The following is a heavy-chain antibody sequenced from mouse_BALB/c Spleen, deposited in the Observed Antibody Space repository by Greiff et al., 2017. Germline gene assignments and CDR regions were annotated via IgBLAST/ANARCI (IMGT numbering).Heavy chain of an antibody. CDR1: GYSITSDYA. D-gene: IGHD1-1*01. CDR3: ARRGPITTVVATNWYFDV. V-gene: IGHV3-2*02. CDR2: ISYSGST. Sequence: EVKLVESGPGLVKPSQSLSLTCTVTGYSITSDYAWNWIRQFPGNKLEWMGYISYSGSTSYNPSLKSRISITRDTSKNQFFLQLNSVTTEDTATYYCARRGPITTVVATNWYFDVWGAGTTVTVSS. J-gene: IGHJ1*01.